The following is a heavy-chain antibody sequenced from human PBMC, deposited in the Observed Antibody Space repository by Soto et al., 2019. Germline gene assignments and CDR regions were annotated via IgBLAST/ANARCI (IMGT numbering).Heavy chain of an antibody. V-gene: IGHV1-69*01. CDR1: GGTFSSYA. Sequence: QVQLVQSGAEVKKPGSSVKVSCKASGGTFSSYAISWVRQAPGQGLEWMGGMIPIFGTANYAQKFQGRVTITADESTNPAYMELSSLRSEDTAVYYCARDSDAAMPYDAFDIWGQGTMVTVSS. J-gene: IGHJ3*02. CDR3: ARDSDAAMPYDAFDI. CDR2: MIPIFGTA. D-gene: IGHD2-2*01.